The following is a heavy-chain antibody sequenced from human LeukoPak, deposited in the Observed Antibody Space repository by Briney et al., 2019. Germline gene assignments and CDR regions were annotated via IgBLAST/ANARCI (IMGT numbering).Heavy chain of an antibody. CDR2: IRYDGSNK. J-gene: IGHJ3*02. CDR3: ARDPAAAGYLYAFDI. CDR1: GFTFSTYD. Sequence: GGSLRLSCAASGFTFSTYDMHWVRQAPGKGLEWVALIRYDGSNKFYADSVKGRFIISRDTSKNTLYLQMSSLRVEDTAVYYCARDPAAAGYLYAFDIWGQGTMVTVSS. D-gene: IGHD6-13*01. V-gene: IGHV3-30*02.